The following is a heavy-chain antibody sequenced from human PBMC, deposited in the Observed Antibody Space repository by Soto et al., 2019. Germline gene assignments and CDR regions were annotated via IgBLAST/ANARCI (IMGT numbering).Heavy chain of an antibody. J-gene: IGHJ6*02. Sequence: PSETLSLTCTVSCDSISSSSYYWGWIRQPPGKGLEWIGSIFYSGSTHYNPSLRSRVIISVDTSKNQFSLKLSSVTAADTAVYYCARVKPSNGMDVWGQGTTVTVS. CDR1: CDSISSSSYY. V-gene: IGHV4-39*01. CDR2: IFYSGST. CDR3: ARVKPSNGMDV.